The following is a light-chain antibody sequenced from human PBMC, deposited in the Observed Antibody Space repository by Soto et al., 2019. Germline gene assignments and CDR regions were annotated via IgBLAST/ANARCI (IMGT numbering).Light chain of an antibody. CDR3: NSYTSSSTPYV. CDR2: DVS. V-gene: IGLV2-14*01. Sequence: QSALTQPASVSGSPGQSITISCTGTNSDVGGYNYVSWYQQHPGKAPKLMIYDVSNRPSGVSNRFSGSKSGNTASLTISGLQAEDEAEYYCNSYTSSSTPYVFGTGTKVTVL. J-gene: IGLJ1*01. CDR1: NSDVGGYNY.